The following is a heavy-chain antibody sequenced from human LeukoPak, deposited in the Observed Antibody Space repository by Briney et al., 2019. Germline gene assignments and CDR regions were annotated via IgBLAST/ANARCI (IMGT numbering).Heavy chain of an antibody. D-gene: IGHD6-13*01. V-gene: IGHV1-69*04. J-gene: IGHJ5*02. CDR3: AREPKPAAGKNWFDP. Sequence: ASVKVSCKASGGTFSSYAISWVRQAPGQGLEWMGRIIPILGIANYAQKFQGRVTITADKSTSTAYMELSSLRSEDTAVYYCAREPKPAAGKNWFDPWGQGTLVTVSS. CDR2: IIPILGIA. CDR1: GGTFSSYA.